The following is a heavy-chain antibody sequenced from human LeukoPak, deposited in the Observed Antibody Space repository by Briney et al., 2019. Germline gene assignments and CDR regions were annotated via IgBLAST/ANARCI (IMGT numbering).Heavy chain of an antibody. CDR1: GGSISSYY. Sequence: SETLSLTCTVSGGSISSYYWSWIRQPPGKGLEWIGYIYYSGSTYYNPSLKSRVTISVDTSKNQFSLKLSSVTAADTAVYYYARTYYYGVGAFDIWGQGTMVTVSS. J-gene: IGHJ3*02. CDR3: ARTYYYGVGAFDI. V-gene: IGHV4-59*12. CDR2: IYYSGST. D-gene: IGHD3-10*01.